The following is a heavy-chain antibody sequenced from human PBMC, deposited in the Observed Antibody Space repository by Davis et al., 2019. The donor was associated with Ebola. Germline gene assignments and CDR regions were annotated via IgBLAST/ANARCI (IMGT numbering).Heavy chain of an antibody. CDR2: IYYSGST. CDR1: GGSISSYY. J-gene: IGHJ4*02. V-gene: IGHV4-59*01. Sequence: SETLSLTCTVSGGSISSYYWSWIRQPPGKGLEWIGYIYYSGSTNYNPSLKSRVTISVDTSKNQFSLKLSSVTAADTAVYYCTHSSGYNNADYWGQGTLVTVSS. CDR3: THSSGYNNADY. D-gene: IGHD3-22*01.